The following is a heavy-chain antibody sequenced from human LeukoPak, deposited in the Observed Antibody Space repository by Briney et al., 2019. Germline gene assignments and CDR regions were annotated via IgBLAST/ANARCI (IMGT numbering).Heavy chain of an antibody. D-gene: IGHD3-22*01. Sequence: PSETLSLTCTVSGGSISSYYWSWIRQPPGKGLEWIGYIYYSGSTNYKPSLKSRVTISVETSKNQFSLKLRSVTAADTAVYYCARVTGYMIEDYFDYWGKGTTVTVSS. J-gene: IGHJ4*03. CDR1: GGSISSYY. CDR2: IYYSGST. CDR3: ARVTGYMIEDYFDY. V-gene: IGHV4-59*01.